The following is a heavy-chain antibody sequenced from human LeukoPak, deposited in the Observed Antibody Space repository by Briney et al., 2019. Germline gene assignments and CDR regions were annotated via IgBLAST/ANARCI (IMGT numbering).Heavy chain of an antibody. CDR3: ARDFTTLLWFGELFPDYYYYGMDV. D-gene: IGHD3-10*01. CDR2: INAGNGNT. J-gene: IGHJ6*04. Sequence: ASVKDSCKASGYTFTSYAMHWVRQAPGQRLEWMGWINAGNGNTKYSQKFQGRVTITRDTSASTAYMELSSLRSEDTAVYYCARDFTTLLWFGELFPDYYYYGMDVWGKGTTVTVSS. CDR1: GYTFTSYA. V-gene: IGHV1-3*01.